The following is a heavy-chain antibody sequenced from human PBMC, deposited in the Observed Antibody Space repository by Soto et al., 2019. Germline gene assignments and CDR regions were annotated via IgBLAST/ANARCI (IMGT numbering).Heavy chain of an antibody. CDR2: IKHSGST. Sequence: PSETLSLTCAVYGGSFSGYYWSWIRQPPGKGLEWIGEIKHSGSTNYNPSLKSRVTISVDTSKNQFSLKLSSVTAADTAVYYCARRAFYYGMDVWGQGTTVTVSS. CDR1: GGSFSGYY. V-gene: IGHV4-34*01. J-gene: IGHJ6*02. CDR3: ARRAFYYGMDV.